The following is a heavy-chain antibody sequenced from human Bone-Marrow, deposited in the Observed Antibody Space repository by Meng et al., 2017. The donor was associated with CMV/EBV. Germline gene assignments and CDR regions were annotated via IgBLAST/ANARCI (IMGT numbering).Heavy chain of an antibody. V-gene: IGHV3-74*01. J-gene: IGHJ4*02. CDR2: IDTDGTIK. Sequence: EGELVECGGGSVQPGGSLRLAFVDSGFNFRKYWMHWVRQVPGAGLVWVSRIDTDGTIKAYADSVRGRFAISRDNAKNSLYLQMNSLRAEDTAVYYCARDPGYSYGGGFDYWGQGTLVTVSS. CDR1: GFNFRKYW. D-gene: IGHD5-18*01. CDR3: ARDPGYSYGGGFDY.